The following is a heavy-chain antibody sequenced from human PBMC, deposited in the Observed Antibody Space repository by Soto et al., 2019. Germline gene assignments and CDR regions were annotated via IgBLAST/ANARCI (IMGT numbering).Heavy chain of an antibody. D-gene: IGHD2-15*01. V-gene: IGHV4-59*01. CDR1: GGSISSYY. CDR2: IYYSGST. CDR3: ARLTVVAVRSSYYYMDV. J-gene: IGHJ6*03. Sequence: SETLSLTCTVSGGSISSYYWSWIRQPPGKGLEWIGYIYYSGSTNYNPSLKSRVTISVDTSKNQFSLKLSSVTAADTAVYYCARLTVVAVRSSYYYMDVWGKATTVTVSS.